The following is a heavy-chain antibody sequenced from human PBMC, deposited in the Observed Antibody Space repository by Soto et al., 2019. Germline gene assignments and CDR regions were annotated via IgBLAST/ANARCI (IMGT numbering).Heavy chain of an antibody. CDR2: IYHSGST. Sequence: SETLSLTCAVSGGSISSGGYSWSWIRQPPGKGLEWIGYIYHSGSTYYNPSLKSRVTISVDRSKNQFSLKLSSVTAADTAVYYCARGSNYEPSFDYWGQGTLVTVSS. CDR1: GGSISSGGYS. D-gene: IGHD4-4*01. J-gene: IGHJ4*02. CDR3: ARGSNYEPSFDY. V-gene: IGHV4-30-2*01.